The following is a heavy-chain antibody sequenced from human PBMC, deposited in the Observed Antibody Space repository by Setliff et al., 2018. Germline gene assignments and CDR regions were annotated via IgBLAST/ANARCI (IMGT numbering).Heavy chain of an antibody. D-gene: IGHD3-22*01. CDR1: GGSMSSSGYY. V-gene: IGHV4-39*07. Sequence: SETLSLTCTVFGGSMSSSGYYWAWIRQSPGKGLEWIGSIYYSGSTYYNPSLKRRATISLDTSKNQFSLKLNSVTAADTAVYYCARGVTSGGYWGQSYHYLDVWGKGTTVTVSS. J-gene: IGHJ6*03. CDR2: IYYSGST. CDR3: ARGVTSGGYWGQSYHYLDV.